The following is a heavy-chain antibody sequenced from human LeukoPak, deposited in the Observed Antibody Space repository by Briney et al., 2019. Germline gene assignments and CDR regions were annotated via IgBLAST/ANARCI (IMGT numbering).Heavy chain of an antibody. CDR1: GFAFSSYW. Sequence: GGSLRLSCAASGFAFSSYWMHWVRQAPGKGLVWVSNIKSDGSSTNYADPVKGRFTISRDNAKNTLYLQMNSLRAEDTGVYYCALVMVIKDDNCWGRGTLVTVSS. CDR2: IKSDGSST. CDR3: ALVMVIKDDNC. V-gene: IGHV3-74*01. D-gene: IGHD3-22*01. J-gene: IGHJ4*02.